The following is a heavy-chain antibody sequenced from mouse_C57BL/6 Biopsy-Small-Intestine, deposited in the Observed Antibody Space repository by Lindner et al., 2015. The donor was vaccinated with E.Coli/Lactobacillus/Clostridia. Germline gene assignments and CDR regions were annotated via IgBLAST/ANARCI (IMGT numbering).Heavy chain of an antibody. CDR2: INPKSGST. J-gene: IGHJ4*01. D-gene: IGHD2-10*01. CDR3: ARDGPYCRTTACYAAY. CDR1: GYIFTDYY. V-gene: IGHV1-84*02. Sequence: SVKVSCKASGYIFTDYYVHWVRQAPGQGLEWMGRINPKSGSTIYAQNFQGRVTMTGDTSISTAYMELNSLRSDDTALYYCARDGPYCRTTACYAAYWGQGTLVAVSS.